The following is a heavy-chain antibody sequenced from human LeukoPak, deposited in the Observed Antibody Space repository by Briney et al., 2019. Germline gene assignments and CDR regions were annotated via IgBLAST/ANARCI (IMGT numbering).Heavy chain of an antibody. Sequence: SETLSLTCTVPGDSISSSSYYWGWIRQPPGKGLEWIGSIYYSGNTYYNPSLTSRATISVDTSKKQFSLKLSSVTAADTAVYYCARRGYKGDWRHSPFDYWGQGTLVTVSS. J-gene: IGHJ4*02. V-gene: IGHV4-39*01. CDR2: IYYSGNT. D-gene: IGHD5-18*01. CDR3: ARRGYKGDWRHSPFDY. CDR1: GDSISSSSYY.